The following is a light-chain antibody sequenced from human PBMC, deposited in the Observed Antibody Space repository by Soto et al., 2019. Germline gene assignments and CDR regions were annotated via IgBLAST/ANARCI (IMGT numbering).Light chain of an antibody. CDR1: NSNIGAGYD. V-gene: IGLV1-40*01. CDR3: QSYDNSLSVYV. CDR2: GNS. J-gene: IGLJ1*01. Sequence: QSVLTQPPSVSGAPGQRITLACTGSNSNIGAGYDVHWYRQFPGTAPKLLIYGNSNRPSGVPDRFSGSKSGTSASLAITGLQAEDEADYYCQSYDNSLSVYVFGTGTKVTVL.